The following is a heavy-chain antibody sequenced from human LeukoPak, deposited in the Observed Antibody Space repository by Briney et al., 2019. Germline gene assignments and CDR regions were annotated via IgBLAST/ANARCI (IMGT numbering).Heavy chain of an antibody. D-gene: IGHD3-22*01. CDR3: AKDGTYYHDSSGPPFDY. V-gene: IGHV3-23*01. Sequence: GGSLRLSCAASGFTFSSYAMSWVRQASGKGLEWVSAISGSGGSTYYADSVKGRFTISRDNSKNTLYLQMYSLRAEDTAVYYCAKDGTYYHDSSGPPFDYWGQGTLVTVSS. CDR1: GFTFSSYA. CDR2: ISGSGGST. J-gene: IGHJ4*02.